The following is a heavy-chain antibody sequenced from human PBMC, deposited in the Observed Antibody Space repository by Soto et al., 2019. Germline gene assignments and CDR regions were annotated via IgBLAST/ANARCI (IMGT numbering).Heavy chain of an antibody. D-gene: IGHD6-13*01. Sequence: GASQTISCERSAYCPTTLWTNWVRQLPGKGMERRGRMQPSHSNFHDNPSLQGHVTISADKSTSKAYRQWNSLESSDTAIYYCAGCKSSWFGYCRLDSWGPGTLVTVSS. CDR3: AGCKSSWFGYCRLDS. CDR2: MQPSHSNF. CDR1: AYCPTTLW. V-gene: IGHV5-10-1*01. J-gene: IGHJ4*02.